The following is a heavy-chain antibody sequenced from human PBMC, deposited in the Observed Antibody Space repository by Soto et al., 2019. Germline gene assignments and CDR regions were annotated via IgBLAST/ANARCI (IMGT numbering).Heavy chain of an antibody. D-gene: IGHD1-1*01. CDR2: MSFDGSNK. CDR3: AKEFGWELQLSHPYYNSGMDV. V-gene: IGHV3-30*18. Sequence: QVQLVESGGGVVQPGRSLRLSCAACGFTFRSYGMHWIRQAPGKGLEWVALMSFDGSNKYYADSVRGRFTISSDNSKSTLYLQMDILRPEDTAVYYCAKEFGWELQLSHPYYNSGMDVWGQGTTVTVSS. J-gene: IGHJ6*02. CDR1: GFTFRSYG.